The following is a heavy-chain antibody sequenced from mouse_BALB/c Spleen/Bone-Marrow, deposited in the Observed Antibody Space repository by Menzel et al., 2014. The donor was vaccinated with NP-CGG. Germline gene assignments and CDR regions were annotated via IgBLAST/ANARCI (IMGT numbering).Heavy chain of an antibody. Sequence: VQLQQSGAELVKPGASVRLSCKASGYTFTNYYMYWVKRRPGQGLEWIGEINPSNGGTNFNEKFKSKATLTVDESSNTTYMQLSSLTSEDSAVYYCTRSGNYLFAYWGQGTLVTVSA. D-gene: IGHD2-1*01. CDR3: TRSGNYLFAY. J-gene: IGHJ3*01. CDR1: GYTFTNYY. V-gene: IGHV1S81*02. CDR2: INPSNGGT.